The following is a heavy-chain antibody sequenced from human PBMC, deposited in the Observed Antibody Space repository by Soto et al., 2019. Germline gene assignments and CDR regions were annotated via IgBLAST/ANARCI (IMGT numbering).Heavy chain of an antibody. D-gene: IGHD6-19*01. Sequence: PSETLSLTCAVYGGSFSGYYWSWIRQPPGKGLEWIGEINHSGSTNYNPSLKSRVTISVDTSKNQFSLKLSSVTAADTAVYYCARGAVARAYFDYWGQGTLVTVSS. CDR1: GGSFSGYY. CDR2: INHSGST. V-gene: IGHV4-34*01. CDR3: ARGAVARAYFDY. J-gene: IGHJ4*02.